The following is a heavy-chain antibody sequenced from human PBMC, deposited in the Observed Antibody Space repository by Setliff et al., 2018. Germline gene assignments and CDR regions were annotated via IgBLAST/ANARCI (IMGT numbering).Heavy chain of an antibody. CDR3: ARPGRHPNYGERYYYYYYGMDV. Sequence: MASETLSLTCTVSGGSISSDSDYWAWIRQPPGKGLEWIGSIYRTGTTHYNPSLKSRVTISVDTSKNQFSLKLSSVTAADTAVYYCARPGRHPNYGERYYYYYYGMDVWGQGTTVTVS. J-gene: IGHJ6*02. CDR2: IYRTGTT. V-gene: IGHV4-39*07. D-gene: IGHD4-17*01. CDR1: GGSISSDSDY.